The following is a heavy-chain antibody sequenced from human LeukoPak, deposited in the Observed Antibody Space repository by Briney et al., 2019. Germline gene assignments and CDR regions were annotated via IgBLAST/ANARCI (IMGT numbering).Heavy chain of an antibody. CDR1: GFSFSGFG. Sequence: PGGSLRLSCAASGFSFSGFGMNWVRQAPGKGLEWILYIGSSGSAGGNIYYAVSVKGRFTVSRDNAKDSLFLQMNSLQDADTAVYYCARAPTPYFTYYMDVWGKGTTVTVSS. CDR3: ARAPTPYFTYYMDV. J-gene: IGHJ6*03. D-gene: IGHD2-21*01. V-gene: IGHV3-48*02. CDR2: IGSSGSAGGNI.